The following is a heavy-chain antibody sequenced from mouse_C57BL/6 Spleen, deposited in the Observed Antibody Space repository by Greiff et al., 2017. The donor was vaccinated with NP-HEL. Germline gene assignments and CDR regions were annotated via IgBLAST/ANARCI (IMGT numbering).Heavy chain of an antibody. J-gene: IGHJ1*03. V-gene: IGHV14-1*01. CDR2: IDPEDGDT. D-gene: IGHD2-10*02. Sequence: EVKLMESGAELVRPGASVKLSCTASGFNIKDYYMHWVKQRPEQGLEWIGRIDPEDGDTEYAPKFQGKATMTADTSSNTAYLQLSSLTSEDTAVYYCTTGYGNAYWYFDVWGTGTTVTVSS. CDR3: TTGYGNAYWYFDV. CDR1: GFNIKDYY.